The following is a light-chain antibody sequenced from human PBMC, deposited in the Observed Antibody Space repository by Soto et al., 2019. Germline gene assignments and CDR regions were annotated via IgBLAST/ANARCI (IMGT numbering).Light chain of an antibody. Sequence: DIVMTQSPLSLPVTPGEPASISCRSSQSLLHPHGNTYLEWYLQKPGQSPQLLIYLTSSRASGVPDRFHGSGSGTDFTLKIRRVEAEDVGVYYCMQALQTPRTFGKGTKVDIK. V-gene: IGKV2-28*01. CDR1: QSLLHPHGNTY. CDR2: LTS. CDR3: MQALQTPRT. J-gene: IGKJ1*01.